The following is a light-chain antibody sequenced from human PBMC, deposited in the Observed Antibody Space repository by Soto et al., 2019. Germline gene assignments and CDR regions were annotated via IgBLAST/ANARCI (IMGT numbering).Light chain of an antibody. J-gene: IGKJ1*01. CDR3: QQYGSSPRA. V-gene: IGKV3-20*01. CDR1: QSVNSSY. CDR2: GAS. Sequence: EIVLTQSPGTLSLSPGERATLSSRTSQSVNSSYLAWYQQKPGQTPRLLIYGASSRATGIPDRFSGSGSGTDFTLTISRLEPEDFAVYYCQQYGSSPRAFGQGTKVDIK.